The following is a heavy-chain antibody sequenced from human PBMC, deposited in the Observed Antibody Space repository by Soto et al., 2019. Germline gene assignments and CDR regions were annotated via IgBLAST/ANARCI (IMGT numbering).Heavy chain of an antibody. CDR3: AKDLGPRLFRSLEWILPD. Sequence: EVQLLESGGGLVQPGGSLRLSCEASGFSFGSFAMNWVRQGPGKGLEWVSLITRSGDRTYYADSVKGRFTISRDNSKNTLLLQMNSLRAEDTAIYYWAKDLGPRLFRSLEWILPDWGQGTLVTVSS. CDR1: GFSFGSFA. CDR2: ITRSGDRT. J-gene: IGHJ4*02. V-gene: IGHV3-23*01. D-gene: IGHD3-3*01.